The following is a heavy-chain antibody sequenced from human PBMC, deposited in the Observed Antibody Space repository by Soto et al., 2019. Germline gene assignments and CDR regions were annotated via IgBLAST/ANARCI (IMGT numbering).Heavy chain of an antibody. CDR2: INAGNGNT. D-gene: IGHD2-2*02. V-gene: IGHV1-3*01. CDR3: ASSFTVPAPIGY. J-gene: IGHJ4*02. Sequence: QVQLVQSGAEVKKPGASVKVSCKASGYTFTSYAMHWVRQAPGQRLEWMGWINAGNGNTKYSQKFQGRVTITRDTSASTAYMELSSLRSEDTGVYYCASSFTVPAPIGYWGQGTLVTVSS. CDR1: GYTFTSYA.